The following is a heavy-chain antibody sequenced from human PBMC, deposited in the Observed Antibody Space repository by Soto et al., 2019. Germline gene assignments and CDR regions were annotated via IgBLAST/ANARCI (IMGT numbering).Heavy chain of an antibody. CDR1: GGSVSSGSYY. CDR3: ARDSIDGGSYSYYYYFMDV. J-gene: IGHJ6*02. D-gene: IGHD1-26*01. V-gene: IGHV4-61*01. CDR2: IYYSGST. Sequence: QVQLQESGPGLVKPSETLSLTCTVSGGSVSSGSYYWSWIRQPPGKGLEWIGNIYYSGSTNYNPSLKSRVTLYVDTSKNQFALKLSSVSAAVTAVYYCARDSIDGGSYSYYYYFMDVWGQGTTVTVS.